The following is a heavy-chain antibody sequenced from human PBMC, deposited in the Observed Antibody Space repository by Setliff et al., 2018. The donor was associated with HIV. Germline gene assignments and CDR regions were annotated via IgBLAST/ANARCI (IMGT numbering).Heavy chain of an antibody. CDR1: GFAFNNFW. CDR2: IYYSGST. Sequence: PGGSLRLSCAASGFAFNNFWMSWVRQAPGKGLEWIGYIYYSGSTNYNPSLKSRLTMSVDTSKNQFSLKLNSVTAADTAVYYCAREAGEYPVTDYYYYYYMDVWGKGTTVTVSS. CDR3: AREAGEYPVTDYYYYYYMDV. V-gene: IGHV4-59*01. J-gene: IGHJ6*03. D-gene: IGHD4-17*01.